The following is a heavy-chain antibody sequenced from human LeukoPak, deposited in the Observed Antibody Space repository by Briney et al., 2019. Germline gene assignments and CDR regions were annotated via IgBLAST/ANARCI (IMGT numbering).Heavy chain of an antibody. CDR2: ISWNSGSI. CDR1: GFTFDDYA. J-gene: IGHJ4*02. V-gene: IGHV3-9*01. Sequence: PGGSLRLSCAASGFTFDDYAMHWVRQAPGKGLEWVSGISWNSGSIGYADSVKGRFTISRDNAKNSLYLQMNSLRAEDTAVYYCAKDRGALGDDDSLKDWGQGTLVTVSS. CDR3: AKDRGALGDDDSLKD. D-gene: IGHD3-16*01.